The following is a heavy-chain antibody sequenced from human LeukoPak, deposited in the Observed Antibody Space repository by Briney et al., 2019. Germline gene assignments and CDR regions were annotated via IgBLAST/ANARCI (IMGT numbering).Heavy chain of an antibody. D-gene: IGHD3-9*01. CDR2: ISGSGGST. Sequence: GGSLRLSCAASGFIFSNYAMSWVRQAPGKGLEWVSAISGSGGSTYYADSVKGRFAISRDNSKNTLYLQMNSLRAEDTAVYYCAKAPLPLRYFDWLLSPSFDYWGQGTLVTVSS. CDR1: GFIFSNYA. J-gene: IGHJ4*02. V-gene: IGHV3-23*01. CDR3: AKAPLPLRYFDWLLSPSFDY.